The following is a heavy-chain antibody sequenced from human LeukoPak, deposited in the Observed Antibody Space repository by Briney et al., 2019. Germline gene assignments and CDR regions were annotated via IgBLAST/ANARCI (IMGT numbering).Heavy chain of an antibody. CDR2: IYYSGST. V-gene: IGHV4-59*01. Sequence: PSETLSLTCTVSGGSIRSDYWSWIRQPPGKGLEWIGYIYYSGSTNYNPSLTSRVTISVDTSKNQFSLKLSSVTAADTAVYYCARRYDILTGIDAFDVWGQGTMVTVSS. CDR3: ARRYDILTGIDAFDV. CDR1: GGSIRSDY. D-gene: IGHD3-9*01. J-gene: IGHJ3*01.